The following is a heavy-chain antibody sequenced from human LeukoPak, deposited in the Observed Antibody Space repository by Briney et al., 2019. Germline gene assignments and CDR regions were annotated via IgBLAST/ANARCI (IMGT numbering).Heavy chain of an antibody. CDR3: ARGLGGYYGSGSPRW. CDR2: INHSGST. Sequence: SETLSLTCAVYGGSFSGYYWSWIRQPPGKGLEWIGEINHSGSTNYNPSLKSRVTISVDTSKNQFSLKLSSVTTADTAVYYCARGLGGYYGSGSPRWWGQGTLVTVSS. V-gene: IGHV4-34*01. J-gene: IGHJ4*02. CDR1: GGSFSGYY. D-gene: IGHD3-10*01.